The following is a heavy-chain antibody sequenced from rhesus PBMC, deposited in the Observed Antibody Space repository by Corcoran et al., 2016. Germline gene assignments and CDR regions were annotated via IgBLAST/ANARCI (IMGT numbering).Heavy chain of an antibody. CDR2: IYGSSTST. J-gene: IGHJ4*01. CDR1: GGSIRDSYR. CDR3: ARRSGSSCFDY. V-gene: IGHV4S10*01. D-gene: IGHD6-25*01. Sequence: QVQLKASGPGVVKPSEPLSLTCAVSGGSIRDSYRWSWIRQPPGNGLAGLEWTGYIYGSSTSTNYNPALKSRVTISKDTSKNQFSLKLSSVTAADTAVYYCARRSGSSCFDYWGQGVLVTVSS.